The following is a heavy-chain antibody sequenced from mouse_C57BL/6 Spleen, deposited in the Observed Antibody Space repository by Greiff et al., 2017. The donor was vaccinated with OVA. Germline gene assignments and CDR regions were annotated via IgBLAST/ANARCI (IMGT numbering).Heavy chain of an antibody. V-gene: IGHV5-17*01. CDR1: GFTFSDYG. Sequence: EVQLVESGGGLVKPGGSLKLSCAASGFTFSDYGMHWVRQAPEKGLEWVAYISSGSSTIYYADTVKGRFTISRDNAKNTLFLRMTSLRSEDTAMYYCARGGGNYPAWFAYWGQGTLVTVSA. CDR2: ISSGSSTI. J-gene: IGHJ3*01. D-gene: IGHD2-1*01. CDR3: ARGGGNYPAWFAY.